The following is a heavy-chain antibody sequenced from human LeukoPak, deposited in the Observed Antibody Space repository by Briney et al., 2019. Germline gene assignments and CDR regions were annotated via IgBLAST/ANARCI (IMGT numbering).Heavy chain of an antibody. CDR2: ISSSSSYI. CDR1: GFTLSSYS. CDR3: ARGSRYSSSWYVGY. V-gene: IGHV3-21*04. D-gene: IGHD6-13*01. J-gene: IGHJ4*02. Sequence: GGSLRLSCAASGFTLSSYSMNWVRQAPGKGLEWVSSISSSSSYIYYADSVKGRFTISRDNAKNSLYLQMNSLRAEDTAVYYCARGSRYSSSWYVGYWGQGTLVTVSS.